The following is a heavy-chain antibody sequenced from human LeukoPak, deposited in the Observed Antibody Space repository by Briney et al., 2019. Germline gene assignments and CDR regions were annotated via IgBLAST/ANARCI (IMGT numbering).Heavy chain of an antibody. V-gene: IGHV3-7*01. CDR2: INQDGSEK. CDR3: ARKGDALDI. J-gene: IGHJ3*02. CDR1: GFTFNNFG. Sequence: PGGSLRLSCEASGFTFNNFGMHWVRQAPGKGLEWVANINQDGSEKYYVDSVKGRFTVSRDNAKNSLYLQMSSLRGEDTAVYYCARKGDALDIWGQGTMVTVSS.